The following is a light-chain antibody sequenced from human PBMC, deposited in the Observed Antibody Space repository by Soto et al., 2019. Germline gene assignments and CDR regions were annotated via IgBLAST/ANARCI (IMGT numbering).Light chain of an antibody. CDR3: QSWGSGIRV. Sequence: QPVLTQSPSASASLGASVKLTCTLSSGHSSYAIAWHQQQPEKGPRYLMKINSDGSHSKGDGIPDRLSGSSSGAERYLTISSLQSEDEADYYCQSWGSGIRVFGGGTKLTVL. CDR1: SGHSSYA. V-gene: IGLV4-69*01. J-gene: IGLJ3*02. CDR2: INSDGSH.